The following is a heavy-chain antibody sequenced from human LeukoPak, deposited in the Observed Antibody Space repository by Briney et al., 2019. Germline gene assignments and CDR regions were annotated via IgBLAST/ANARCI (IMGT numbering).Heavy chain of an antibody. CDR2: ISYDGSNK. CDR3: ARDRRHTIFGVVIIGSDAFDI. J-gene: IGHJ3*02. Sequence: GGPLRLSCAASGFTFSGYTLHWVRQGPGKGLEWVAVISYDGSNKYYADSVKGRFTISRDNSKNTLYLQMNSLRAEDTAVYYCARDRRHTIFGVVIIGSDAFDIWGQGTMVTVSS. V-gene: IGHV3-30-3*01. CDR1: GFTFSGYT. D-gene: IGHD3-3*01.